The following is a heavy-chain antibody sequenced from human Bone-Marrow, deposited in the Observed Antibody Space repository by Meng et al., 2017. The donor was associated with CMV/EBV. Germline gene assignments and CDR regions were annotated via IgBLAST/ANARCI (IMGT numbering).Heavy chain of an antibody. CDR2: ISAYNGNT. V-gene: IGHV1-18*01. CDR1: TSYG. D-gene: IGHD3-3*01. CDR3: ARGRNLGITIFGVVSSYYFDY. Sequence: TSYGISGVRQAPGQGLEWMGWISAYNGNTNYAQKLQGRVTMTTDTSTRTAYMELRSLRSEDTAVYYCARGRNLGITIFGVVSSYYFDYWGQGTLVTVSS. J-gene: IGHJ4*02.